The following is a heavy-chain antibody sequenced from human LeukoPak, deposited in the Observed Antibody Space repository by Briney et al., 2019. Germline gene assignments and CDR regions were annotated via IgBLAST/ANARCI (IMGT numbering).Heavy chain of an antibody. D-gene: IGHD3-22*01. CDR3: ARRDSSGYYFKDMDY. CDR1: GGSFSGYY. J-gene: IGHJ4*02. Sequence: PSETLSLTCAVYGGSFSGYYRSWIRQPPGKGLEWIGEIYHSGSTNYNPSLKSRVTISVDESKNQFSLKLSSVTAADTAVYYCARRDSSGYYFKDMDYWGQGTLVTVSS. CDR2: IYHSGST. V-gene: IGHV4-34*01.